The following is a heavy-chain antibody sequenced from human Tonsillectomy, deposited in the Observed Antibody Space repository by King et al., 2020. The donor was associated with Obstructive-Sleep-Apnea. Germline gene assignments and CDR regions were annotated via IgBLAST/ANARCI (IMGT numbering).Heavy chain of an antibody. D-gene: IGHD2/OR15-2a*01. Sequence: VQLVESGGGVVQPGRSLRLSCAASGFTFSNYAIHWVRQAPGQGLEWVAVISYDGSNDYYADSVKGRFTISRDNAKNTLYLQMNSLRVEDTAVYYCARAEYSPESGMDVWGQGTTVTVSS. CDR1: GFTFSNYA. J-gene: IGHJ6*02. CDR3: ARAEYSPESGMDV. V-gene: IGHV3-30-3*01. CDR2: ISYDGSND.